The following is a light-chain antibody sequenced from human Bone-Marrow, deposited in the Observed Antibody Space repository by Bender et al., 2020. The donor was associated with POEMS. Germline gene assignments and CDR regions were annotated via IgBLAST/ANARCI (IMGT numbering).Light chain of an antibody. Sequence: QSVLTQPPSASGTPGQSVTISCSGTSSNFGNNAANWYQHVPGTAPKLLIYSNNQRPSGVPERFSASTSGNSASLAISGLHSDDEADYYCSSWDDSLNGWVFGGGTKLTVL. CDR2: SNN. V-gene: IGLV1-44*01. CDR1: SSNFGNNA. J-gene: IGLJ3*02. CDR3: SSWDDSLNGWV.